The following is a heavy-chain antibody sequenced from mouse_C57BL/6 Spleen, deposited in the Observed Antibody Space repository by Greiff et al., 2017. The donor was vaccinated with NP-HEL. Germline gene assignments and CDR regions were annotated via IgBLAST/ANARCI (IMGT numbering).Heavy chain of an antibody. V-gene: IGHV7-3*01. Sequence: EVMLVESGGGLVQPGGSLSLSCAASGFTFTDYYMSWVRQPPGKALEWLGFIRNKANGYTTEYSASVKGRFTISRDNSQSILYLQMNALRAEDSATYYCARYKLGRESGFAYWGQGTLVTVSA. J-gene: IGHJ3*01. D-gene: IGHD4-1*01. CDR2: IRNKANGYTT. CDR1: GFTFTDYY. CDR3: ARYKLGRESGFAY.